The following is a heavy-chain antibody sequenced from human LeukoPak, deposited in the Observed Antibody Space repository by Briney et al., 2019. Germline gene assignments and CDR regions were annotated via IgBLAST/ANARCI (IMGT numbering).Heavy chain of an antibody. V-gene: IGHV3-23*01. Sequence: PGGSLRLSCVESRDTFSNYAMSWVRQVPGKGLEWVSGISDNGGSTYYADSVKGRFTISRDNSNNTLYLQMITLRDEYTAIYYWTSRQVLGWHYVNWGQGTLVTVSS. D-gene: IGHD3-10*02. CDR1: RDTFSNYA. CDR3: TSRQVLGWHYVN. CDR2: ISDNGGST. J-gene: IGHJ4*02.